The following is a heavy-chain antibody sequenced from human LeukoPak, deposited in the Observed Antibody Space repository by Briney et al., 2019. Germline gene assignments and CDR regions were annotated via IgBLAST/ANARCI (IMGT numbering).Heavy chain of an antibody. D-gene: IGHD3-10*01. J-gene: IGHJ4*02. Sequence: GGSLRLSCAASGFTFSDYYMSWIRQAPGKGLEWVSYISSSSSYTNYADSVKGRFTISRDNAKNSLYLQMNSLRAEDTAVYYCARDTYYYGSGSYYLWGQGTLVTVSS. CDR3: ARDTYYYGSGSYYL. CDR2: ISSSSSYT. CDR1: GFTFSDYY. V-gene: IGHV3-11*06.